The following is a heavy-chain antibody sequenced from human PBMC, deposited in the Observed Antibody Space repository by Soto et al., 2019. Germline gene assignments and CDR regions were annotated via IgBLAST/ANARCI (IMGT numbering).Heavy chain of an antibody. CDR2: IYYRGST. CDR3: ARVPDR. V-gene: IGHV4-39*07. CDR1: GGSISSTTYY. Sequence: SETLSLTCTVSGGSISSTTYYWGWIRQPPGKGLEWIGSIYYRGSTYYNPSLKSRVTISVDRSKNQFSLKLSSVTAADTAVYYCARVPDRWGQGTLVTVSS. D-gene: IGHD2-2*01. J-gene: IGHJ5*02.